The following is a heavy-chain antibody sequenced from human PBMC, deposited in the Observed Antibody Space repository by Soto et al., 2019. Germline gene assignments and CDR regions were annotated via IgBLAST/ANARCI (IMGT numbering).Heavy chain of an antibody. D-gene: IGHD2-15*01. J-gene: IGHJ6*02. CDR1: GFTFSSYA. V-gene: IGHV3-30-3*01. CDR2: ISYDGSNK. Sequence: GGSLRLSCAASGFTFSSYAMHWVRQAPGKGLEWVAVISYDGSNKYYADSVKGRFTISRDNSKNTLYLQMNSLRAEDTAVYYCARAGINVVNYGMDVWGQGTTVTVSS. CDR3: ARAGINVVNYGMDV.